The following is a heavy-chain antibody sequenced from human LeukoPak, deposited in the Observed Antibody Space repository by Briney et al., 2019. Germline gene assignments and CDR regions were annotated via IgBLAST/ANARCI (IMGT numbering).Heavy chain of an antibody. V-gene: IGHV3-74*01. CDR2: INSDGSST. Sequence: PGGSLRLSCAASGFTFSSNLMHWVRQGPGKGLVWVSRINSDGSSTIYADSVKGRFTISRDNAKNTLFLQMDSLRAEDTAVYYCARNSRTDFDYWGQGTLVTVSS. D-gene: IGHD3/OR15-3a*01. CDR1: GFTFSSNL. CDR3: ARNSRTDFDY. J-gene: IGHJ4*02.